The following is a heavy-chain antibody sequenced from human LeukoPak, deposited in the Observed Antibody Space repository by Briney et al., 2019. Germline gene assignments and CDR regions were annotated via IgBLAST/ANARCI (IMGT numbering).Heavy chain of an antibody. CDR3: ARVAKDIVVVPAVTAHFDY. CDR2: INHSRST. J-gene: IGHJ4*02. D-gene: IGHD2-2*01. Sequence: PSETLSLTCAVYGGSFSGYYWSWIRQPPGKGLEWIGEINHSRSTNYNPSLKSRVTISVDTSKNQFSLKLSSVTAADTAVYYCARVAKDIVVVPAVTAHFDYWGQGTLVTVSS. V-gene: IGHV4-34*01. CDR1: GGSFSGYY.